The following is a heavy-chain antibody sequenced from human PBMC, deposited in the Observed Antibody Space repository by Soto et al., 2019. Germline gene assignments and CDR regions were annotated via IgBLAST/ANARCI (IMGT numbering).Heavy chain of an antibody. CDR3: AREGGLTMVRGVIITIYYFDY. J-gene: IGHJ4*02. CDR2: ISAYNGNT. Sequence: GASVKVCCKASGYTFTSYGISWVRQAPGQGLEWMGWISAYNGNTNYAQKLQGRVTMTTDTSTSTAYMELRSLRSDDTAVYYCAREGGLTMVRGVIITIYYFDYWGQGTLVTVSS. D-gene: IGHD3-10*01. CDR1: GYTFTSYG. V-gene: IGHV1-18*01.